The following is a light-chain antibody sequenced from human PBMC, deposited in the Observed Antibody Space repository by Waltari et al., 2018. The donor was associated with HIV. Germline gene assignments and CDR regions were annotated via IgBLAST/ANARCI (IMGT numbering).Light chain of an antibody. CDR2: FNS. CDR3: QSYDSSLSWV. J-gene: IGLJ3*02. Sequence: QSVLTQPPSVSGDLGQRVTISCPGRSSNIGAGHGVHWYQQLPGTAPNPLIYFNSHRPSGVPDRFSGSKSRTSASLATTGLQAEDEADYYCQSYDSSLSWVFGGGTKLTVL. V-gene: IGLV1-40*01. CDR1: SSNIGAGHG.